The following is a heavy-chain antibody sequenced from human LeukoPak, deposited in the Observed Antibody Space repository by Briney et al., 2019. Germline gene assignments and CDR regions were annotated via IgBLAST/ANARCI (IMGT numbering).Heavy chain of an antibody. CDR2: INHSGST. J-gene: IGHJ4*02. CDR3: ARWAVDSGVYYIAS. V-gene: IGHV4-34*01. CDR1: GGSFSGYY. Sequence: PSETLSLTCAVYGGSFSGYYWSWIRQPPGKGLEWIGEINHSGSTNYNPSLKSRVTISVDTSKNQFSLKLSSVTAADTAVYYCARWAVDSGVYYIASWGQGSLVTVSS. D-gene: IGHD3-10*01.